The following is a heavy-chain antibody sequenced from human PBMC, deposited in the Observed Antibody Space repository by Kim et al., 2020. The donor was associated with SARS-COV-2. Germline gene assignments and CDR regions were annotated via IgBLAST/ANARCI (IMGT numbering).Heavy chain of an antibody. Sequence: SETLSLTCTVSGGSISSYYWSWIRQPPGKGLEWIGYIYYSGSTNYNPSLKSRVTISVDTSKNQFSLKLSSVTAADTAVYYCARRVVVVAATYFDYWGQGTLVTVSS. CDR2: IYYSGST. CDR1: GGSISSYY. D-gene: IGHD2-15*01. J-gene: IGHJ4*02. CDR3: ARRVVVVAATYFDY. V-gene: IGHV4-59*08.